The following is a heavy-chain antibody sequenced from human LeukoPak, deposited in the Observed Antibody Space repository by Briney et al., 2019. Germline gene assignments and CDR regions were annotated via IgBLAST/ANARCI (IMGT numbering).Heavy chain of an antibody. D-gene: IGHD3-10*01. CDR3: ARWHRDYYGSGSSLDY. J-gene: IGHJ4*02. Sequence: SETLSLTCTVAGGSIRSGSYYWSWIRQPPGKGLEWIGYIYYSGSTNYNPSLKSRVTISVDTSKNQFSLKLSSVTAADTAVYYCARWHRDYYGSGSSLDYWGQGTLVTVSS. CDR1: GGSIRSGSYY. V-gene: IGHV4-61*01. CDR2: IYYSGST.